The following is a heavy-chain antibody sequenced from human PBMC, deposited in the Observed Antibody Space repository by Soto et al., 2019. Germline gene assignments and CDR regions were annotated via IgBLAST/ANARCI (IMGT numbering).Heavy chain of an antibody. D-gene: IGHD2-8*01. V-gene: IGHV4-4*02. Sequence: QVKLQESGPGLATPSGTLSLTCAVSGVSISSGNWWTWVRQTPQRGLEYIGEIFHDGTANYYPSFERRVAISEDTSKNHFSLKLTSVTAADTAIYFCARLVYDTRLNYMYFDFWGQGALVTVSS. CDR1: GVSISSGNW. J-gene: IGHJ4*02. CDR2: IFHDGTA. CDR3: ARLVYDTRLNYMYFDF.